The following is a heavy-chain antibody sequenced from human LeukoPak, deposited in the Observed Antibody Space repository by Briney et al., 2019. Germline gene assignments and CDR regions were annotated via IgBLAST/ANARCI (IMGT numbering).Heavy chain of an antibody. CDR3: ARIPTGGTLYYYYMDV. CDR2: INWNGGST. Sequence: GGSLRLSCVASGFTFDGYGMSWVRQAPEKGLEWVSSINWNGGSTAYVDSVKGRFTISRDNAKNSLYLQMNSLRAEDTALYYCARIPTGGTLYYYYMDVWGKGTTVTVSS. V-gene: IGHV3-20*04. D-gene: IGHD4-23*01. J-gene: IGHJ6*03. CDR1: GFTFDGYG.